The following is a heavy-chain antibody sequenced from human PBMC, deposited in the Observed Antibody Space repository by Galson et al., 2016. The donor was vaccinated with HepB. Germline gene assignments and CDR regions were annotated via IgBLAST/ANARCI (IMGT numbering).Heavy chain of an antibody. J-gene: IGHJ4*02. D-gene: IGHD3-10*01. Sequence: SLRLSCAASGFTFNAHWMNWVRQAPGKGLEWVANIRGDGIVSYYAESVRGRFTISRDNAKNSLYLQMNGLRVDETAVCYCSREMTGSYFDWGQGTLATVSS. CDR3: SREMTGSYFD. CDR1: GFTFNAHW. V-gene: IGHV3-7*01. CDR2: IRGDGIVS.